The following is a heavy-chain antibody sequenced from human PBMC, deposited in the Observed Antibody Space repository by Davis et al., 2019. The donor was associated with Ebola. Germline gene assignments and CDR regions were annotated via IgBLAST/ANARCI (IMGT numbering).Heavy chain of an antibody. J-gene: IGHJ6*03. CDR2: ISYDGSNK. V-gene: IGHV3-30-3*01. CDR1: GFTFSSYA. CDR3: VKDHANYYYYMDV. Sequence: GESLKISCAASGFTFSSYAMHWVRQAPGKGMEWVAVISYDGSNKYYADSVKGRFTISRDNSKNTLYLQMNSLRAEDTAVYYCVKDHANYYYYMDVWGKGTTVTASS.